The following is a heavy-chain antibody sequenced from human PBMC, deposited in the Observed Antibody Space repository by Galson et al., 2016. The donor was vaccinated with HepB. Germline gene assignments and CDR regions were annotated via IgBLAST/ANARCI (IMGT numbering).Heavy chain of an antibody. V-gene: IGHV3-73*01. CDR1: GFTFSDSA. CDR3: VQGSTAPAV. Sequence: SLRLSCAASGFTFSDSAMHWVRQASGKGLEWVGRIRSKVNTYATAYAASVKGRFTISRDDSRNTAYLQMNSLTADDTAIYYCVQGSTAPAVWGKGTTVTVSS. J-gene: IGHJ6*04. D-gene: IGHD1-1*01. CDR2: IRSKVNTYAT.